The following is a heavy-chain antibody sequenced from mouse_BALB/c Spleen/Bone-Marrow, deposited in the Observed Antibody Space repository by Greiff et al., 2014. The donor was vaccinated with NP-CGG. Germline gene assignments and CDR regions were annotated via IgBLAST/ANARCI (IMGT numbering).Heavy chain of an antibody. CDR1: GFSLTSYG. CDR2: IWNDGST. CDR3: AKHGGGYFDY. V-gene: IGHV2-6-1*01. Sequence: VKLMESGPGLVAPSQSLSITCTISGFSLTSYGVHWVRQPPGEGLEWLTVIWNDGSTTYNSALKSRLTTSKDNSKSQVFLKMNSLQTDDTGMYYCAKHGGGYFDYWGQGTSLIVSS. J-gene: IGHJ2*02.